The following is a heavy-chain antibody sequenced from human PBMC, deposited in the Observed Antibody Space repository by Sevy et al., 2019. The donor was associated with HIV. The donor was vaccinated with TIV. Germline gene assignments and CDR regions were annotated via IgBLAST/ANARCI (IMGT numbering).Heavy chain of an antibody. D-gene: IGHD2-8*01. CDR3: ARQHCTDGVCYRGDYYGMDV. V-gene: IGHV4-39*01. J-gene: IGHJ6*02. Sequence: SDTLSLTCTVSGGSITSSSFFWGWIRQPPGKGLEWIGSIYFSGSTYYNPSLKSRVTISVDTSKNQFSLTLTSVTAADTAVYYCARQHCTDGVCYRGDYYGMDVWGQGTTVTVSS. CDR2: IYFSGST. CDR1: GGSITSSSFF.